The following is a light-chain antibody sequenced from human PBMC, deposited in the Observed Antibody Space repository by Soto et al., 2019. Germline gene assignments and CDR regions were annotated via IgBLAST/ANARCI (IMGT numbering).Light chain of an antibody. Sequence: QSALTQPASVSGSPGQSITISCTGTSSDVGGYKYVSWYQQHPGKAPKLVIYEVSNRPSGVSNRFSGSKSGNTASLTISGLQAEDEADYYCSSYTSTSDVVFGGGTKLTVL. CDR1: SSDVGGYKY. J-gene: IGLJ2*01. CDR2: EVS. V-gene: IGLV2-14*01. CDR3: SSYTSTSDVV.